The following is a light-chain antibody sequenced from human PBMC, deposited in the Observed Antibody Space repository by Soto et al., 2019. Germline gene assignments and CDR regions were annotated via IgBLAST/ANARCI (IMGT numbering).Light chain of an antibody. CDR1: SSDVGGYNY. CDR3: SSYTSSSTLEV. CDR2: DVS. V-gene: IGLV2-14*01. Sequence: QSALTQPASVSGSPGQSITISCTGTSSDVGGYNYVSWYQQHPGKAPKLMIYDVSNRPSGVSNRFSGSKSGNTASLTISGLQAEDEADYYCSSYTSSSTLEVFGNGTKVTVL. J-gene: IGLJ1*01.